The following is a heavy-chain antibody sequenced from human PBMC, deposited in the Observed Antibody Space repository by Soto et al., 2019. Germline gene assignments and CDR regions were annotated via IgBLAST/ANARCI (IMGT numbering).Heavy chain of an antibody. V-gene: IGHV3-64D*06. D-gene: IGHD2-2*01. CDR2: ISSNGGST. J-gene: IGHJ5*02. CDR1: GSTFSSYA. CDR3: VKGYCSSTSCFPFDP. Sequence: GGSLRLSCSASGSTFSSYAMHWVRQAPGKGLEYVSAISSNGGSTYYADSVKGRFTISRDNSKNTLYLQMSSLRAEDTAVYYCVKGYCSSTSCFPFDPWGQGTLVTVSS.